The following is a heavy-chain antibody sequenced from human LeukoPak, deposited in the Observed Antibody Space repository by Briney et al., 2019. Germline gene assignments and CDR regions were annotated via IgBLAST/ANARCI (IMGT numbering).Heavy chain of an antibody. CDR1: GYTFTSYD. J-gene: IGHJ5*02. CDR3: AIAEVVTPGFDP. Sequence: ASVKVSCKASGYTFTSYDINWVRQATGQGLEWMGWMNPNSGNTGYAQKFQGRVTMTRNTSISTAYMELSSLRSEDTAVYYCAIAEVVTPGFDPWGQGTLVTVSS. CDR2: MNPNSGNT. V-gene: IGHV1-8*01. D-gene: IGHD4-23*01.